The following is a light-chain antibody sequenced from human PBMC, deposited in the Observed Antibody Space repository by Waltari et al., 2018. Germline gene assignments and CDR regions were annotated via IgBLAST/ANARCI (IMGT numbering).Light chain of an antibody. Sequence: QSALTQPDSVSGSPGQSITLSCTGTRSDIGSSDYVSWYQQHPGKAPKLIIYEVSDRPSGVSYRFSGSKSGNTASLTIFGLQPEDEADYHCTSHTTTSTLVFGGGTRLTVL. CDR3: TSHTTTSTLV. CDR2: EVS. V-gene: IGLV2-14*01. J-gene: IGLJ2*01. CDR1: RSDIGSSDY.